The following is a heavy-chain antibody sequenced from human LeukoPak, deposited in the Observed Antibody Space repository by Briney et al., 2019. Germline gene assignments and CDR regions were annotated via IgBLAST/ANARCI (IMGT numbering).Heavy chain of an antibody. CDR1: GGSISSYY. Sequence: PSETLSLTCTVSGGSISSYYWSWIRQPPGKGLEWIGYIYYSGSTNYNPSLKSRVTISVDTSKNQFSLSLSSVTAADTAVYYCARHAVYAGSGWSFDYWGQGSLVTVSS. V-gene: IGHV4-59*08. J-gene: IGHJ4*02. D-gene: IGHD6-19*01. CDR2: IYYSGST. CDR3: ARHAVYAGSGWSFDY.